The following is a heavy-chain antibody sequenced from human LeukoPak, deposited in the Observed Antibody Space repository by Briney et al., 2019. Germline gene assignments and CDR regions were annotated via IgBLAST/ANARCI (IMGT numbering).Heavy chain of an antibody. CDR2: TYYSGST. D-gene: IGHD3-22*01. J-gene: IGHJ5*02. Sequence: PSETLSLTCTVSGVSISSGDYYWSWIRQPPGKGLEWIGYTYYSGSTYYNPSLKSRVTISVDTSKNQFSLKLSSVTAAETAVYYCARPYYYDSRIDPWGQGTRVTVSS. V-gene: IGHV4-30-4*01. CDR3: ARPYYYDSRIDP. CDR1: GVSISSGDYY.